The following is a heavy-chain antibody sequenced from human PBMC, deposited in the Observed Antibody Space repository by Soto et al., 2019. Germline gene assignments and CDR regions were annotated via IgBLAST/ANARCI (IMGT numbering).Heavy chain of an antibody. D-gene: IGHD3-10*01. CDR3: AKGGDTMVRGVMYGMDV. CDR2: ISGSGGST. V-gene: IGHV3-23*01. Sequence: GGSLRLSCSASGFTFSSYAMSWVRQAPGKGLEWVSAISGSGGSTYYADSVKGRFTISRDNSKNTLYLQMNSLRAEDTAVYYCAKGGDTMVRGVMYGMDVWGQGTTVTVSS. J-gene: IGHJ6*02. CDR1: GFTFSSYA.